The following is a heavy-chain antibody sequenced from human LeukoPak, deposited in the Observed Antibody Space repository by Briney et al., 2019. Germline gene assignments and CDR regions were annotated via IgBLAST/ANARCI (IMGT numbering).Heavy chain of an antibody. Sequence: GSSVKVSCKASGYTFTSYYMHWVRQAPGQGLEWMGIINPSGGSTSYAQKFQGRVTMTRDMSTSAVYMELSSLRSEDTAVYYCARCGTMIEMDVWGKGTTVTVSS. CDR3: ARCGTMIEMDV. CDR2: INPSGGST. CDR1: GYTFTSYY. V-gene: IGHV1-46*01. J-gene: IGHJ6*04. D-gene: IGHD3-22*01.